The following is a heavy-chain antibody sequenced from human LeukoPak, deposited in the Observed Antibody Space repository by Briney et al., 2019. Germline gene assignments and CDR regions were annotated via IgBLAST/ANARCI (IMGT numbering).Heavy chain of an antibody. D-gene: IGHD1-26*01. Sequence: SETLSLTCAVYGGSFSDYYWSWIRQPPGKGLEWIGYIYYSGSTNYNPSLKSRVTISVDTSKNQFPLKLSSVTAADTAVYYCARDRVGATTGFDYWGQGTLVTVSS. CDR1: GGSFSDYY. CDR2: IYYSGST. J-gene: IGHJ4*02. CDR3: ARDRVGATTGFDY. V-gene: IGHV4-59*01.